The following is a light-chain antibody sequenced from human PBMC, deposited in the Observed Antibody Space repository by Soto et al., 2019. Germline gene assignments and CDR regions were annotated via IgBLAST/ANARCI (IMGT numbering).Light chain of an antibody. CDR3: QQYYSTPRT. CDR1: QTISSW. CDR2: KAS. V-gene: IGKV1-5*03. Sequence: DIQITQSPSTLSGSVGDRVTITCRASQTISSWLAWYQQKPGKAPKLLIYKASTLKSGVPSRFSGSGSGTDFTLTISSLQAEDVAVYYCQQYYSTPRTFGQGTKVDIK. J-gene: IGKJ1*01.